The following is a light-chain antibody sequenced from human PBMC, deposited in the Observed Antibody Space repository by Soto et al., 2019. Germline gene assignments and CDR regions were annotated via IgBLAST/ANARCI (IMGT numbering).Light chain of an antibody. CDR2: KAS. CDR3: PHYSSYSMT. CDR1: QSISSW. Sequence: DIQMTQSPSTLSASVGDRVTITCRASQSISSWLDWYQQKPGKAPKLMIYKASNLESGVPSRFSGIGYGTEFTLSINSLQPDDFATYYCPHYSSYSMTFGQGPKVEI. J-gene: IGKJ1*01. V-gene: IGKV1-5*03.